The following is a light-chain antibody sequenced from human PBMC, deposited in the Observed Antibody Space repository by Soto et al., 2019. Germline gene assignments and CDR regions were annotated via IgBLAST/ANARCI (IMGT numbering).Light chain of an antibody. Sequence: EIVLTQSPGTLSLSPGERATLSFSASQSVSGNYLSWYQQKPGQAPRLLIYGVSGRATGIPDRFSGSGSGTEFTLTISSLQPDDFATFYCQHYNSNTWTFGQGTKVDNK. CDR1: QSVSGNY. CDR2: GVS. J-gene: IGKJ1*01. V-gene: IGKV3-20*01. CDR3: QHYNSNTWT.